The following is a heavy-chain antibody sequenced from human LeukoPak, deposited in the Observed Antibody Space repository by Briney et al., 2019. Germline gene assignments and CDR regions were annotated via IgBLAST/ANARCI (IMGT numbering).Heavy chain of an antibody. Sequence: SETLSLTCTVSGGSMSSYYWMWIRQPPGKGLEWIGSISYNGKTNHNPSLKSRVTISVDTSKHQFSLKLSSVAAADTAVYYCTRVGPSLHWNPDYWGQGTLVTVSS. V-gene: IGHV4-59*01. J-gene: IGHJ4*02. CDR2: ISYNGKT. CDR3: TRVGPSLHWNPDY. CDR1: GGSMSSYY. D-gene: IGHD1-1*01.